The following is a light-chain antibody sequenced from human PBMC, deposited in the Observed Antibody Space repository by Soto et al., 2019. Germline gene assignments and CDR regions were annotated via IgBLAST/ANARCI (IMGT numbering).Light chain of an antibody. V-gene: IGLV2-14*01. J-gene: IGLJ3*02. CDR1: SSDVGGYNY. Sequence: QSVLTQPASVSGSPGQSITISCTGTSSDVGGYNYVSWYQQHPGKAPKLMIFEVSYRPSGVSNRFSGFKSGNTASLTISGLQAEDEADYYCSSFTTTTWVFGGGTNVTVL. CDR3: SSFTTTTWV. CDR2: EVS.